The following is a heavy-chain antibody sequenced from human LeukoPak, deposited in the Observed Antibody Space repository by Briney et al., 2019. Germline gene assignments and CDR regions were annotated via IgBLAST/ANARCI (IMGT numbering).Heavy chain of an antibody. J-gene: IGHJ5*01. D-gene: IGHD2-15*01. V-gene: IGHV4-38-2*02. Sequence: SEXLSLTCSVSGHSITTGYFWAWSRQSPGKGGEWIASFSHSVTTYYHPPLKGRVTISLATSRNQLSLKLSSVTAADTAVYYCVTDVLLCGGNICNFFDPWGQGTLVTVSS. CDR1: GHSITTGYF. CDR3: VTDVLLCGGNICNFFDP. CDR2: FSHSVTT.